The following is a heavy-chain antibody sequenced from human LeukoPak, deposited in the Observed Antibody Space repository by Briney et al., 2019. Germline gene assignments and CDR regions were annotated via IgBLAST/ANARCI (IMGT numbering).Heavy chain of an antibody. CDR2: INHSGST. J-gene: IGHJ3*02. Sequence: SETLSLTCAVYGGSFSGYYWSWIRQPPGKGLEWIGEINHSGSTNYNPSLKSRVTISVDTSKNQFSLKLSSVTAADTAVYYCARGLRLPSPFDIWGQGTMVTVSS. CDR3: ARGLRLPSPFDI. CDR1: GGSFSGYY. D-gene: IGHD5-12*01. V-gene: IGHV4-34*01.